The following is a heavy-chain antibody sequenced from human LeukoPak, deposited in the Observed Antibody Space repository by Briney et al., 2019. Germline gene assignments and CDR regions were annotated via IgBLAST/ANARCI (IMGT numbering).Heavy chain of an antibody. CDR2: IYYGGST. J-gene: IGHJ4*02. CDR1: GGSISSYY. Sequence: SETLSLTCTVSGGSISSYYWSWIRQPPGKGLEWIGYIYYGGSTNYNPSLKSRVTISVDTSKNQFSLKLSSVTAADTAVYYCAISDYGGTLDYWGQGTLVTVSS. CDR3: AISDYGGTLDY. V-gene: IGHV4-59*08. D-gene: IGHD4-23*01.